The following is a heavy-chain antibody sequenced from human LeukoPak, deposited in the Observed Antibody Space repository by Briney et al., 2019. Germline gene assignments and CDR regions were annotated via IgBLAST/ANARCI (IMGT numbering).Heavy chain of an antibody. J-gene: IGHJ6*03. CDR2: IYYSGST. Sequence: SETLSLTCTVSGGSISSYYWGWIRQPPGKGLEWIGSIYYSGSTYYNPSLKSRVTISVDTSKNQFSLKLSSVTAADTAVYYCARHRLVVPAAYYYYYMDVWGKGTTVTVSS. D-gene: IGHD2-2*01. CDR1: GGSISSYY. CDR3: ARHRLVVPAAYYYYYMDV. V-gene: IGHV4-39*01.